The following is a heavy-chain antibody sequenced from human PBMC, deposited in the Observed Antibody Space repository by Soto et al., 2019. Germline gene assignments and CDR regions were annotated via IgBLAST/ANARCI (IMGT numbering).Heavy chain of an antibody. Sequence: EVQLLESGGGLVQPGGSLRLSCAAAGLTFNSYAMTWVRQAPGRVLEWVSGVDGSGFTSYHADSVKGRFTISRDNSKNTLYLQMNSLRAEDTAVYYCAKALVLYCGGDCFDAFDVWGQGAMVSVSS. CDR1: GLTFNSYA. D-gene: IGHD2-21*02. V-gene: IGHV3-23*01. CDR3: AKALVLYCGGDCFDAFDV. J-gene: IGHJ3*01. CDR2: VDGSGFTS.